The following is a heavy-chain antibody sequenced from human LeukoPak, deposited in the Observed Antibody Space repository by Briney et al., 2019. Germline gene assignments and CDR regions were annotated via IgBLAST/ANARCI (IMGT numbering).Heavy chain of an antibody. CDR3: TRDLPYGSGSYYRDYYYGMDV. CDR1: GFTFGDYA. V-gene: IGHV3-49*03. Sequence: GGSLRLSCTASGFTFGDYAMSWFRQAPGKGLEWVGFIRSKAYGGTTEYAASVKGRFTISRDDSKSIAYLQMNSLKTEDTAVYYCTRDLPYGSGSYYRDYYYGMDVWGQGTTVTVSS. CDR2: IRSKAYGGTT. J-gene: IGHJ6*02. D-gene: IGHD3-10*01.